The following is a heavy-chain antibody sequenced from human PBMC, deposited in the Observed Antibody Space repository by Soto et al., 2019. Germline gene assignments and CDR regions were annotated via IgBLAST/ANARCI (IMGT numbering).Heavy chain of an antibody. Sequence: QVQLQESGPGLVKPSQTLSLTCTVSGGSITSGGFYWSWIRQHPGKGLEWIGYIYYSGSTYYNPSLKSRVTISVDTSKNQFSLKLRSLTAADTAVYYCARDRGGDGSHSNSYYYDGMDVWGQGTTVTVSS. D-gene: IGHD3-16*01. V-gene: IGHV4-31*03. CDR1: GGSITSGGFY. CDR3: ARDRGGDGSHSNSYYYDGMDV. CDR2: IYYSGST. J-gene: IGHJ6*02.